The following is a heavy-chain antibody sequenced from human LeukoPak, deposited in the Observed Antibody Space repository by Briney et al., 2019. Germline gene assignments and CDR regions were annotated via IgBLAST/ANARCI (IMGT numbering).Heavy chain of an antibody. Sequence: ASVKVSFKASGYTFADYYMHWVRQAPGQGLEWMGWINPNSGGTDYAQKFLGRVTMTRDTSISTAYMELGSLRSDDTAVYYCARDHLGATHYFGFWGQGTLVTVSS. CDR3: ARDHLGATHYFGF. J-gene: IGHJ4*02. CDR2: INPNSGGT. D-gene: IGHD1-26*01. CDR1: GYTFADYY. V-gene: IGHV1-2*02.